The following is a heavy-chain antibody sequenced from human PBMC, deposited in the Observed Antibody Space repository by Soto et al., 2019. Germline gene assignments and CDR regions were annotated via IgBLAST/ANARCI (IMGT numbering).Heavy chain of an antibody. CDR2: IYYTGST. V-gene: IGHV4-59*01. J-gene: IGHJ6*02. CDR3: ARDHITMVRRVIEYHGMDV. CDR1: GDSISSYY. Sequence: SETLSLTCTVSGDSISSYYWSWIRQPPGKGLEWIGYIYYTGSTHYSPSPKSRVTISVDTSKKQFSLRLKSVTAADTAVYYCARDHITMVRRVIEYHGMDVWGQGITVTVSS. D-gene: IGHD3-10*01.